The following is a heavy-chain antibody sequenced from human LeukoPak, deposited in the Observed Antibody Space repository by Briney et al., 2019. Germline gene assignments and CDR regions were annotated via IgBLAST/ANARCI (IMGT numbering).Heavy chain of an antibody. CDR3: ATEYATTRPEAFDI. V-gene: IGHV1-24*01. CDR1: GYTLTELS. CDR2: FDPEDGET. J-gene: IGHJ3*02. Sequence: ASVKVSCKVSGYTLTELSVHWVRQAPGKGLEWMGGFDPEDGETIYAQKFQGRVTMTEDTSTDTAYMELSSLRSEDTAVYYCATEYATTRPEAFDIWGQGTMVTVSS. D-gene: IGHD1-14*01.